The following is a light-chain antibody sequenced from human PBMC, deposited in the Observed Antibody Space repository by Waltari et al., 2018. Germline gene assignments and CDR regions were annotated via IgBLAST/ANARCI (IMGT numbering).Light chain of an antibody. Sequence: DIQMTQSPSSLSASVGDRVTITCRASQSIANYLNWYQQKSGKAPNLLIYGASSLQRGVPSSFSGRGSATDFTLTISSLKPEDFATYYCQQSYGTPYTFGQGTKLEIK. CDR2: GAS. J-gene: IGKJ2*01. CDR1: QSIANY. V-gene: IGKV1-39*01. CDR3: QQSYGTPYT.